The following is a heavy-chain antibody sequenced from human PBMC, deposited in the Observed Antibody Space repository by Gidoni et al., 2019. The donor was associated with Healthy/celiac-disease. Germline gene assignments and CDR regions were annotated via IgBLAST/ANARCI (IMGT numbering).Heavy chain of an antibody. CDR2: ISSSSSTI. J-gene: IGHJ6*03. Sequence: EVQLVESGGGLVQPGGSLRLSCADSGFTFSSYSMNWVRQAPGKGLEWVSYISSSSSTIYYADSVKGRFTISRDNAKNSLYLQMNSLRDEDTAVYYCARSSYSSSWYDHEYYYYYMDVWGKGTTVTVSS. CDR3: ARSSYSSSWYDHEYYYYYMDV. V-gene: IGHV3-48*02. CDR1: GFTFSSYS. D-gene: IGHD6-13*01.